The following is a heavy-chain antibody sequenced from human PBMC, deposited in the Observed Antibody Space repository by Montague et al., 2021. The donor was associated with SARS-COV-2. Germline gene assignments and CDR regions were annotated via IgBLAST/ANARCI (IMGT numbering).Heavy chain of an antibody. CDR2: INHSGST. CDR3: ARVRYYGSGTSLGMDV. J-gene: IGHJ6*02. V-gene: IGHV4-34*01. D-gene: IGHD3-10*01. CDR1: GGSFSGYY. Sequence: SETRSLTCAVYGGSFSGYYWSWIRQPPGKGLEWIGEINHSGSTNYNPSLKSRVTISVDTSKNQFSLKLSSVIAADTAVYYCARVRYYGSGTSLGMDVWGQGTPVTVSS.